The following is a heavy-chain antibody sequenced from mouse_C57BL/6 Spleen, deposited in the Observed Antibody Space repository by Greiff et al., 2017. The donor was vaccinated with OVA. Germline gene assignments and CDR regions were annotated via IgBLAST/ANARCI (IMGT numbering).Heavy chain of an antibody. J-gene: IGHJ4*01. Sequence: VQLQQSGAELVRPGASVKLSCTASGFNIKDDYMHWVKQRPEQGLEWIGWIDPENGDTEYASEFQGKATITADTSSNTAYLQLSSLTSEDTAVYYCTPYYDGAMDYWGQGTSVTVSS. D-gene: IGHD1-1*02. CDR3: TPYYDGAMDY. V-gene: IGHV14-4*01. CDR1: GFNIKDDY. CDR2: IDPENGDT.